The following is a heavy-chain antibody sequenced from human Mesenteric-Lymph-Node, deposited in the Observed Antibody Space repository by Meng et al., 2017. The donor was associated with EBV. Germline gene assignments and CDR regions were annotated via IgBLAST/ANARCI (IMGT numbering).Heavy chain of an antibody. CDR2: TYYNGHT. CDR1: GGSIRSRDYY. J-gene: IGHJ5*01. CDR3: ARVLVRGVMPSVSRFDP. V-gene: IGHV4-39*07. D-gene: IGHD3-10*01. Sequence: ASGQRRANPSETLSLNCTVSGGSIRSRDYYWGWTRQPPGKGPEWVGTTYYNGHTYYNPSLKSRVTISIDTSKNQFSLKVNSMTAADTAVYYCARVLVRGVMPSVSRFDPWGQGTLVTVSS.